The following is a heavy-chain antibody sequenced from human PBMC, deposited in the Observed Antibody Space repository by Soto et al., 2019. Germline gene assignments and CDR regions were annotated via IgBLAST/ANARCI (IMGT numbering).Heavy chain of an antibody. D-gene: IGHD3-16*01. CDR1: GYTFTTND. Sequence: QVHLVQSGAEVRKPGASVKVSCKAFGYTFTTNDINWVRQAQGQGLEWLGWMDPNSGVAGYAQKFQGRVIMPRDTSTSTAHMELSGLTSEDTAVYYCGRERMFDFWGRALDVWGQGTTVIVSS. V-gene: IGHV1-8*02. J-gene: IGHJ6*02. CDR2: MDPNSGVA. CDR3: GRERMFDFWGRALDV.